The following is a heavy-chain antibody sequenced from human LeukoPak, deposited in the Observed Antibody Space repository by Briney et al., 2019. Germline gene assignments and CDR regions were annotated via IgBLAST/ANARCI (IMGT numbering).Heavy chain of an antibody. Sequence: PSETLSLXCTVSGGSISSYYWNWIRQPAGKGLEWIGRIYTSGSTNYNPSLKSRVTMSVDTSKNQFSLKLSSVTAADTAVYYCARDLTSFGVVPDAFDIWGQGTMVTVSS. CDR2: IYTSGST. J-gene: IGHJ3*02. D-gene: IGHD3-3*01. CDR3: ARDLTSFGVVPDAFDI. CDR1: GGSISSYY. V-gene: IGHV4-4*07.